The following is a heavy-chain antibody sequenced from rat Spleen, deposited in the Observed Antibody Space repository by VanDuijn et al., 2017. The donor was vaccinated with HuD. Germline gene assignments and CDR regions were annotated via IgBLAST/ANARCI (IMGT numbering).Heavy chain of an antibody. V-gene: IGHV5S23*01. D-gene: IGHD1-11*01. J-gene: IGHJ2*01. CDR1: GFTFSNYD. Sequence: EVQLVESGGGLLQPGGSLKLSCAASGFTFSNYDMAWVRQAPAKGLEWVASINTGGGRTYYRDSVKGRFTISRDNAKSTLYLQMDSLRSEDTATYYCARQNYGGYSYFDYWGQGVMVTVSS. CDR3: ARQNYGGYSYFDY. CDR2: INTGGGRT.